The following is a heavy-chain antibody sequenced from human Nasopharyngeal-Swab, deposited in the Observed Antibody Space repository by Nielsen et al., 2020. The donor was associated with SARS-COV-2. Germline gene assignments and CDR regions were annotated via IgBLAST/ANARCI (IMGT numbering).Heavy chain of an antibody. CDR1: GGSISSYY. V-gene: IGHV4-59*01. CDR2: IYYSGST. CDR3: ATSTISNLYYYYGMDV. Sequence: SETLSLTCTVSGGSISSYYWSWIRQPPGKGLEWIGYIYYSGSTNYNPSLKSRVTISVDTSKNQFSLKLSSVTAADTAVYYCATSTISNLYYYYGMDVWGQGTTVTVSS. J-gene: IGHJ6*02. D-gene: IGHD3-9*01.